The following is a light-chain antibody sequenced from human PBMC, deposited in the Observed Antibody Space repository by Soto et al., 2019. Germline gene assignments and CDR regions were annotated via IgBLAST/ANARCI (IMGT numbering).Light chain of an antibody. CDR1: QTVNTY. CDR2: DAS. Sequence: IVLTQSPATLSLWPGETAVLSCRASQTVNTYLSWYQQRPGQAPRLLIYDASKGVPGIPARFSGSGSGTDFTLTISSLEPEDFALYYCQQRGTSITFGQGTRLEIE. V-gene: IGKV3-11*01. CDR3: QQRGTSIT. J-gene: IGKJ5*01.